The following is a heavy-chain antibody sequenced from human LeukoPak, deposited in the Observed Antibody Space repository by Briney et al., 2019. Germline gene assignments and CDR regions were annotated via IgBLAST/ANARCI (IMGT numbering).Heavy chain of an antibody. V-gene: IGHV4-34*01. D-gene: IGHD3-22*01. CDR1: GGSFSGYY. Sequence: PSETLSLTCAVYGGSFSGYYWSWIRQPPGKGLEWIGEINHSGSTNYNPSLKSRVTISVDTSKNQFSLKLSSVTAADTAVYYCARVPSVDYYDSSGYYTPEDWGQGTLVTVS. J-gene: IGHJ4*02. CDR2: INHSGST. CDR3: ARVPSVDYYDSSGYYTPED.